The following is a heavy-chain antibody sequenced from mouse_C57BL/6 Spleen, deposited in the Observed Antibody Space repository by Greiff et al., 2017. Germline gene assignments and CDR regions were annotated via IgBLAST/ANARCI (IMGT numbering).Heavy chain of an antibody. V-gene: IGHV1-62-2*01. CDR1: GYTFTEYT. CDR2: FYPGSGSI. Sequence: QVHVKQSGAELVKPGASVKLSCKASGYTFTEYTIHWVKRRSGQGLEWIGWFYPGSGSIKYNEKFKDKATLTADKSSSTVYMELSRLTSEDSAVYFCARHEGDYSNYLYAMDYWGQGTSVTVSS. D-gene: IGHD2-5*01. J-gene: IGHJ4*01. CDR3: ARHEGDYSNYLYAMDY.